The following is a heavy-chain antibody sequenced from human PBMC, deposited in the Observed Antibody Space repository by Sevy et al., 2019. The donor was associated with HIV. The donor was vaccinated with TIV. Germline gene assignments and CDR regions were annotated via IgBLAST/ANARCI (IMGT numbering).Heavy chain of an antibody. V-gene: IGHV3-30*18. CDR1: GFTFSSYG. CDR3: AKGSRRHAFDI. D-gene: IGHD6-25*01. CDR2: ISYDGSNK. Sequence: GGSLRLSCAASGFTFSSYGMHWVRQAPGKGLEWVAVISYDGSNKYYADSVKGRFTISRENSKNTLYVQINSLGAEDTAVYYCAKGSRRHAFDIWGQGTMVTVSS. J-gene: IGHJ3*02.